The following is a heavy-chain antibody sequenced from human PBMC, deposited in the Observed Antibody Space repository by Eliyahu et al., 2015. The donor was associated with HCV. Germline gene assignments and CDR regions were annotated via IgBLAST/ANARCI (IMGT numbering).Heavy chain of an antibody. J-gene: IGHJ6*02. CDR2: IYYTGRT. Sequence: QVQLQESGPGLVKPSETLSLTCTVSGDSFSANYWTWVRQPPGKGLEWIGFIYYTGRTSYNPSLKSRVTILLDTSKNQFPLKLSSVTAADTAVYYCAKREGPGPRGVDVWGQGTTVTVSS. CDR1: GDSFSANY. V-gene: IGHV4-59*08. CDR3: AKREGPGPRGVDV.